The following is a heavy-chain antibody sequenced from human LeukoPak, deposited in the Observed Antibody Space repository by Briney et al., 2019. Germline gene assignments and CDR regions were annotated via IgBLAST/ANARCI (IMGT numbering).Heavy chain of an antibody. CDR2: IYYSGTT. Sequence: PSETLSLTCTVSGGSISSYYWSWIRQPPGKGLEWIGYIYYSGTTNYNPSLKSRVTISVDTSKNQFSLKLSSVTAADTAVYYCARTPGSSGYYYYGMDVWGQGTTVTVSS. CDR3: ARTPGSSGYYYYGMDV. D-gene: IGHD6-6*01. CDR1: GGSISSYY. V-gene: IGHV4-59*12. J-gene: IGHJ6*02.